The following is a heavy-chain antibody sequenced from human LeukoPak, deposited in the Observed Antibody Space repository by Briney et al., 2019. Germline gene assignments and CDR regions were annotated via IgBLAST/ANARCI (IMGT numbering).Heavy chain of an antibody. V-gene: IGHV3-21*01. D-gene: IGHD3-10*01. Sequence: GGSLRLSCAASGFTFSRDSMNWVRQAPGRGLEWVSSISSSSTYIHYADSVKVRFTISRDNAKNSLFLQMNSLRAEDTAVYYCAIPPLSGTGSSRPLAEMDVWGQGTTVTVSS. CDR3: AIPPLSGTGSSRPLAEMDV. J-gene: IGHJ6*02. CDR2: ISSSSTYI. CDR1: GFTFSRDS.